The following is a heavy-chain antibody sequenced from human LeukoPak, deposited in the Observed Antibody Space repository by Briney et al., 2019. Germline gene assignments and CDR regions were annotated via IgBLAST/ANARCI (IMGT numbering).Heavy chain of an antibody. D-gene: IGHD6-6*01. Sequence: ASETLSLTCTVSGGSISSYYWSWIRQPAGKGLEWIGRIYTSGSTNYNPSLKSRVTMSVDTSKNQFSLKLSSVTAADTAVYYCAREGGKQLVSYYYYYMDVWGKGTTVTVSS. CDR1: GGSISSYY. CDR3: AREGGKQLVSYYYYYMDV. V-gene: IGHV4-4*07. CDR2: IYTSGST. J-gene: IGHJ6*03.